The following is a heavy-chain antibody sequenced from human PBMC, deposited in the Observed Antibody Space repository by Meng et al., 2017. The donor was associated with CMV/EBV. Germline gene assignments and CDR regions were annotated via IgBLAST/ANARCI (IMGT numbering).Heavy chain of an antibody. D-gene: IGHD3-3*01. CDR1: GGPISSGDYY. J-gene: IGHJ4*02. CDR2: IYYSGST. V-gene: IGHV4-30-4*08. CDR3: ARDNRRGGVDY. Sequence: PRQTSGPGLEKPSHTMSLTCIVSGGPISSGDYYWSWIRQPPGKGLEWIGYIYYSGSTYYNPSLKSRVTISVDTSKNQFSLKLSSVTAADTAVYYCARDNRRGGVDYWGQGTLVTVSS.